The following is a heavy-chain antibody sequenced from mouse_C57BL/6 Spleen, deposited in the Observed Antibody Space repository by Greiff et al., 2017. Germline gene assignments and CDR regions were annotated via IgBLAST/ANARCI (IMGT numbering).Heavy chain of an antibody. CDR3: ARQGTAY. V-gene: IGHV5-6*01. D-gene: IGHD3-1*01. CDR1: GFTFSSYG. J-gene: IGHJ3*01. Sequence: EVKLQESGGDLVKPGGSLKLSCAASGFTFSSYGMSWVRQTPDKRLEWVATISSGGSYTYYPDSVKGRFTISRDNAKNTLYLQMSSLKSEDTAMYYCARQGTAYWGQGTLVTVSA. CDR2: ISSGGSYT.